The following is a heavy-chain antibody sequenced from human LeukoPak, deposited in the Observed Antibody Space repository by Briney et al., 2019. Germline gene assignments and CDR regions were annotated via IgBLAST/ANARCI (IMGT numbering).Heavy chain of an antibody. J-gene: IGHJ6*02. CDR1: GYTFTSYD. V-gene: IGHV1-8*01. Sequence: EASVKVSCKDSGYTFTSYDINWVRQATGQGLEWMGWMNPNSGNTGYAQKFQGRVTMTRNTSISTAYMELSSLRSEDTAVYYCARGKSEYYDFWSGYGPPYYYGMDVWGQGTTVTVSS. D-gene: IGHD3-3*01. CDR3: ARGKSEYYDFWSGYGPPYYYGMDV. CDR2: MNPNSGNT.